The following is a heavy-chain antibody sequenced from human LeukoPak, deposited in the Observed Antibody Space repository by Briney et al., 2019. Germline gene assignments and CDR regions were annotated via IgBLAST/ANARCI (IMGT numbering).Heavy chain of an antibody. Sequence: GGSLRLSCAASGFTFSSYWMSWVRQAPGKGLEWVANIKQDGSEKYYVDSVKGRFTISRDNAKNSLYLQMNSLRAEDTAVYYCARDPGNTMVRGVIMGLAFDIWGQGKMVTGSS. CDR2: IKQDGSEK. CDR1: GFTFSSYW. V-gene: IGHV3-7*03. D-gene: IGHD3-10*01. CDR3: ARDPGNTMVRGVIMGLAFDI. J-gene: IGHJ3*02.